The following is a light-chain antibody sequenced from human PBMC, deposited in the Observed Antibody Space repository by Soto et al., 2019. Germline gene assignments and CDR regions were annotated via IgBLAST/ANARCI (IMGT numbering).Light chain of an antibody. J-gene: IGKJ3*01. CDR1: QSVSSSY. V-gene: IGKV3-20*01. Sequence: EIVLTQSPGTLSLSPGERATLSCRASQSVSSSYLAWYQQKPGQAPRLLIYGTSSRATDIPDRFSGSGSGTDFTLTISRLEPEDVAVYYCQQYGSALFTFGPGTKVDIK. CDR2: GTS. CDR3: QQYGSALFT.